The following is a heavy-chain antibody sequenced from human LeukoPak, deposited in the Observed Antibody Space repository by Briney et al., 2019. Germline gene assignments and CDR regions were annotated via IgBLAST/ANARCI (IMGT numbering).Heavy chain of an antibody. V-gene: IGHV1-2*02. D-gene: IGHD3-22*01. CDR2: INPNSGGT. CDR1: GYTFTSYG. Sequence: ASVKVSCKASGYTFTSYGISWVRQAPGQGLEWMGWINPNSGGTNYAQKFQGRVTMTRDTSISTAYMGLSRLRSDDTAVYYCARVGDSSGYYYPFDYWGQGTLVTVSS. CDR3: ARVGDSSGYYYPFDY. J-gene: IGHJ4*02.